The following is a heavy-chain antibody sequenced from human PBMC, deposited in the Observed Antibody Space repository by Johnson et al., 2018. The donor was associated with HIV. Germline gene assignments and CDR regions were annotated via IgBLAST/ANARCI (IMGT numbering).Heavy chain of an antibody. CDR2: ISYDGSNK. Sequence: QVQLVESGGGVVQPGRSLRLSCAASGFTFSSYAVHWVRQAPGKGLEWVAIISYDGSNKYYADSVKGRFTISRDNSKNTLYLQRNSRSAEDTAVYYCARVRGITFGGFIGRGAFDIWGQGTMVTVSS. V-gene: IGHV3-30-3*01. D-gene: IGHD3-16*02. J-gene: IGHJ3*02. CDR3: ARVRGITFGGFIGRGAFDI. CDR1: GFTFSSYA.